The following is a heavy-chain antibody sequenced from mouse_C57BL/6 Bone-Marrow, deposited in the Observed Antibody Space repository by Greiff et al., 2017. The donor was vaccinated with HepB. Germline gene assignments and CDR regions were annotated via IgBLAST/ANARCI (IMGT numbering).Heavy chain of an antibody. J-gene: IGHJ4*01. CDR3: ARVYYAMDY. CDR1: GFSLTSYG. Sequence: QVHVKQSGPGLVQPSQSLSITCTVSGFSLTSYGVHWVRQSPGKGLEWLGVIWSGGSTDYNAAFISRLSISKDNSKSQVFFKMNSLQADDTAIYYCARVYYAMDYWGQGTSVTVSS. CDR2: IWSGGST. V-gene: IGHV2-2*01.